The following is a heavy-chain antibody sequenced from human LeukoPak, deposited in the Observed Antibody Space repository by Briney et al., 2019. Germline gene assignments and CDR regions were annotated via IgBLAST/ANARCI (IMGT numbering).Heavy chain of an antibody. CDR2: ISSRSSYI. CDR1: VFTFSSHS. Sequence: GGSLRLSCAASVFTFSSHSMNWVRQAPGKGLEWVSSISSRSSYIYYADSVRCRFTIYRNNAKNSLYLQMNSLRAEDTAVYYCARDGSDYSSSWYAGYYYYSMDVWGKGTPVTVSS. V-gene: IGHV3-21*01. J-gene: IGHJ6*03. D-gene: IGHD6-13*01. CDR3: ARDGSDYSSSWYAGYYYYSMDV.